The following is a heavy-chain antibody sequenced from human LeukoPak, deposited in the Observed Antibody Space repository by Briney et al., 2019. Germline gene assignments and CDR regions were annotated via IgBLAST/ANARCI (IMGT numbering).Heavy chain of an antibody. Sequence: GGSLRLSCAASGFTFSSYAMHWVRQAPGKGLEWVAVISYDGSNKYYADSVKGRFTISRDNSKNTLYLRMNSLRAEDTAVYYCAKVENFWSGYYFDYWGQGTLVTVSS. V-gene: IGHV3-30-3*01. CDR3: AKVENFWSGYYFDY. D-gene: IGHD3-3*01. CDR1: GFTFSSYA. J-gene: IGHJ4*02. CDR2: ISYDGSNK.